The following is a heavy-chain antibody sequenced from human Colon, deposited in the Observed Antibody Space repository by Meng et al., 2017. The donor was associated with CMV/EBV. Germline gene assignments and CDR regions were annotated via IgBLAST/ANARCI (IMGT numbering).Heavy chain of an antibody. V-gene: IGHV3-7*01. D-gene: IGHD2-2*02. CDR3: ARVQYCSSTSCYTCDA. Sequence: GGSLRLSCVASGFTFSNYWMSWVRQPPGKGLEWVANINEDGRTIYFVDSLKGRFTISRDNAKNSLYLQMNSLRAEDTAVYYCARVQYCSSTSCYTCDAWGQGTTVTVSS. CDR2: INEDGRTI. J-gene: IGHJ6*02. CDR1: GFTFSNYW.